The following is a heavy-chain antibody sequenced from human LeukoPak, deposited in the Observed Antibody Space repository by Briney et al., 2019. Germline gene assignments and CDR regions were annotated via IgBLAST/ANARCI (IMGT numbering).Heavy chain of an antibody. D-gene: IGHD7-27*01. CDR1: GFLFSSYT. CDR3: AKFADPGV. Sequence: GGSLRLSCTGSGFLFSSYTMNWVRQAPGRGLDWVSSISGKSNYIYDADSVKGRFTISRDNAKNTLYLQMNSLRAEDTAVYYCAKFADPGVWGQGTMVTVSS. J-gene: IGHJ3*01. CDR2: ISGKSNYI. V-gene: IGHV3-21*01.